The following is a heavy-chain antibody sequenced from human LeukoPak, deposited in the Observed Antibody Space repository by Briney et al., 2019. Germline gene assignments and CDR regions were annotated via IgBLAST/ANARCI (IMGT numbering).Heavy chain of an antibody. D-gene: IGHD3-22*01. V-gene: IGHV3-30*02. Sequence: GGSLRLSCAASGFTFSSYGMHWVRQAPGKGLEWVAFIRYDGSNKYYADSVKGRFTISRDNSKNTLYLQMNSLGAEDTAVYYCANLDDSHYYDSSGYRERGIDYWGQGTLVTVSS. J-gene: IGHJ4*02. CDR1: GFTFSSYG. CDR2: IRYDGSNK. CDR3: ANLDDSHYYDSSGYRERGIDY.